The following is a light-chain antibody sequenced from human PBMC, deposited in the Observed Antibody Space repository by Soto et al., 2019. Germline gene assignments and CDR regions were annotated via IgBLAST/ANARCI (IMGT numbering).Light chain of an antibody. V-gene: IGKV3-20*01. CDR2: GAS. CDR1: ESIRGSQ. CDR3: QQYYTTRGT. Sequence: ELGLTQSPCTLSLSTGERATLSCLTSESIRGSQLAWYQQKPGQAPKLLMYGASSRDTGIPDRFSGSGSGTDFTLTISRLEPEDFAVYYCQQYYTTRGTFGQGTKVDIK. J-gene: IGKJ1*01.